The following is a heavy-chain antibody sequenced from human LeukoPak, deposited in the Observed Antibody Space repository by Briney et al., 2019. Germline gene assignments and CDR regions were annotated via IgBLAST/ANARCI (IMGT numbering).Heavy chain of an antibody. J-gene: IGHJ6*04. CDR1: GGTFSSYA. D-gene: IGHD2-15*01. CDR2: NIPIFGTA. V-gene: IGHV1-69*06. CDR3: ARSPCSGGSCYSGVSYYYYGMDV. Sequence: ASVKVSCKASGGTFSSYAISWVRQAPGQGLEWMGGNIPIFGTANYAQKFQGRVTITADKSTSTAYMELSSLRSEDTAVYYCARSPCSGGSCYSGVSYYYYGMDVWGKGTTVTVSS.